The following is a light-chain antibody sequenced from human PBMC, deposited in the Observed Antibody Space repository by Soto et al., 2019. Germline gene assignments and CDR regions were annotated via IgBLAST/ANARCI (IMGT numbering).Light chain of an antibody. V-gene: IGLV2-14*01. CDR3: SSYTTSSTRV. Sequence: QSALTQPASVSGSPGQSIAISCTGSSIDIGIYKYVSWYQQHPGKVPKLIIYEVTNRPSGVSNRFSGSKSGNTASLTISGLQAEDEADYYCSSYTTSSTRVFGPGTKLTVL. CDR2: EVT. CDR1: SIDIGIYKY. J-gene: IGLJ1*01.